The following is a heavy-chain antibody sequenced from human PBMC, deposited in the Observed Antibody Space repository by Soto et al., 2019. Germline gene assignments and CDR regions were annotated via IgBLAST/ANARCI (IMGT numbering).Heavy chain of an antibody. CDR2: IKSKRHGGTT. Sequence: GGSLRLSCAASGFTFSNAWMNWVRQAPGKGLEWVGRIKSKRHGGTTDYAAPVKGRFTISRDDSKSTLYLQMNSLQTEDTAVYYCARVSTPSIDYWGQGTLVTVSS. J-gene: IGHJ4*02. D-gene: IGHD2-15*01. CDR1: GFTFSNAW. CDR3: ARVSTPSIDY. V-gene: IGHV3-15*07.